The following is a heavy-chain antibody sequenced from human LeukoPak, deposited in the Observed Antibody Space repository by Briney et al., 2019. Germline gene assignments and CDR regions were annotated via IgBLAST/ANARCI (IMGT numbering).Heavy chain of an antibody. CDR2: INPSGGST. CDR3: ARVGWLQLYYYYYYYMDV. D-gene: IGHD5-24*01. Sequence: ASVKVSCKASGYTFTSYYMRWVRQAPGQGLEWMGIINPSGGSTSYAQKFQGRVTITRNTSISTAYMELSSLRSEDTAVYYCARVGWLQLYYYYYYYMDVWGKGTTVTVSS. J-gene: IGHJ6*03. CDR1: GYTFTSYY. V-gene: IGHV1-46*01.